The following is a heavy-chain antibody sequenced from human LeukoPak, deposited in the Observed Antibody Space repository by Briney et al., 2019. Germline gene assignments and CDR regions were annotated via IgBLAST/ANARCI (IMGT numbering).Heavy chain of an antibody. CDR3: TRERKSGIAAFDY. CDR2: IWYDGSNK. D-gene: IGHD6-13*01. V-gene: IGHV3-33*01. Sequence: TGGSLRLSCAASGFTFSSYGMHWVRQAPGKGLEWVAVIWYDGSNKYYADSVKGRFTISRDNSKNTLYLQMNSLRAEDTAVYYCTRERKSGIAAFDYWGQGTLVTVSS. J-gene: IGHJ4*02. CDR1: GFTFSSYG.